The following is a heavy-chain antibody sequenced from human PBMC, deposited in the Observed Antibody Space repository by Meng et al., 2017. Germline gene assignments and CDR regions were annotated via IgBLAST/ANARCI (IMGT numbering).Heavy chain of an antibody. Sequence: ASVKVSCKASGYTFTSYDINWVRQATGQGREWMGWMNPNSGNTGYAQKFQGRVTITRNTSISTAYMELSSLRSEDTAVYYCARVYRYDSSGYYREYFDYWGQGTLVTVSS. CDR2: MNPNSGNT. CDR1: GYTFTSYD. D-gene: IGHD3-22*01. V-gene: IGHV1-8*03. CDR3: ARVYRYDSSGYYREYFDY. J-gene: IGHJ4*02.